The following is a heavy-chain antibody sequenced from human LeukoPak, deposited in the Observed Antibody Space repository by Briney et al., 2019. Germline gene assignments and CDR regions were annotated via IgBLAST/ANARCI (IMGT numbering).Heavy chain of an antibody. D-gene: IGHD5-12*01. CDR2: IIPILGIA. Sequence: SVKVSCKASGGTFSSYAISWVQQAPGQGLEWMERIIPILGIANYAQKFQGRVTITADKSTSTAYMELSSLRSEDTAVYYCARVATVTTPPYGMDVWGQGTTVTVSS. CDR1: GGTFSSYA. CDR3: ARVATVTTPPYGMDV. J-gene: IGHJ6*02. V-gene: IGHV1-69*04.